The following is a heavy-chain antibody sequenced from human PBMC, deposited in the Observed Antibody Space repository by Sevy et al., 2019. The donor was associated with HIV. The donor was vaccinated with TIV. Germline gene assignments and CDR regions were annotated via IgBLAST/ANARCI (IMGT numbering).Heavy chain of an antibody. J-gene: IGHJ4*02. CDR3: AGDLPPSATTVAHFDR. V-gene: IGHV3-48*03. CDR2: IDHSGTTV. D-gene: IGHD4-17*01. Sequence: GGSLRLSCAASGFIFSSYEMNWVRQAPGKGLEWVSYIDHSGTTVYYSDSVKGRFTISRDNARNSLFLQMNSLRAEDTAVYYCAGDLPPSATTVAHFDRWGQGTLVTVSS. CDR1: GFIFSSYE.